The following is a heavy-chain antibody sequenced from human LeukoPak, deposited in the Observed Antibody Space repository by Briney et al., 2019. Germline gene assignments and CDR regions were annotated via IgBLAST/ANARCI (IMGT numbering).Heavy chain of an antibody. D-gene: IGHD3-3*02. V-gene: IGHV3-15*01. Sequence: GGSLRLSCAASGFTFSDAWMSWVRQAPGKGLEWVVRIKSKTDGGTTDYAAPVKGRFTISRVDSKNTLYLQINSLKTEDTAVYYCSTDESLASGAFDIWGQGTMVTVSS. CDR1: GFTFSDAW. CDR2: IKSKTDGGTT. J-gene: IGHJ3*02. CDR3: STDESLASGAFDI.